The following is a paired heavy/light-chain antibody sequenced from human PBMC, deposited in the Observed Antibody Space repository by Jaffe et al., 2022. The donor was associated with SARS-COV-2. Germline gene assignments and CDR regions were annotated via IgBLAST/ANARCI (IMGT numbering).Light chain of an antibody. J-gene: IGKJ1*01. CDR1: QNINNH. V-gene: IGKV1-39*01. CDR3: QQSDSAPWT. CDR2: AAS. Sequence: DIQMTQSPSSLSASVGDIVTITCRASQNINNHLSWYQQRPGKAPKLLIYAASSLQSGVPSRFSGSGSGTDFTLSISSPQPEDFATYYCQQSDSAPWTFGQGTKVEIK.
Heavy chain of an antibody. CDR1: GFTFSTYS. Sequence: EVHLVESGGGLVQPGGSLRLSCTASGFTFSTYSMNWVRQAPGKGLEWISYISVSKRIIYYADSVKGRFTISRDNDKNSLYLQMNSLRDEDTAVYYCARDRDYYNSGKYPTFDYWGQGTLVTVSS. V-gene: IGHV3-48*02. CDR2: ISVSKRII. D-gene: IGHD3-10*01. CDR3: ARDRDYYNSGKYPTFDY. J-gene: IGHJ4*02.